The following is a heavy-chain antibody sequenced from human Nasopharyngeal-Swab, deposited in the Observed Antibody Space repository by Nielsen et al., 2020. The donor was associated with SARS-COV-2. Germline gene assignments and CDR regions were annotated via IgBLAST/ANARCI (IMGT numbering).Heavy chain of an antibody. CDR1: GGSISSYY. CDR2: IYYSGST. J-gene: IGHJ6*03. V-gene: IGHV4-59*08. CDR3: ARHPLHDYGDYDLPYYYYYMDV. Sequence: SETLSLTCTFSGGSISSYYWSWIRQPPGKGLEWIVYIYYSGSTNSNPSLKSRVTISVDTSKNQFSLKLSSVTAADTAVYYCARHPLHDYGDYDLPYYYYYMDVWGKGTTVTVSS. D-gene: IGHD4-17*01.